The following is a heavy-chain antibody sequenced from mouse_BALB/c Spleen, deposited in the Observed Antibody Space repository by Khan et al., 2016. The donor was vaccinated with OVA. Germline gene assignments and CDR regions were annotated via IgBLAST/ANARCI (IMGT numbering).Heavy chain of an antibody. J-gene: IGHJ2*01. CDR3: AREAYRYDEYYFAY. CDR2: ISSGGST. D-gene: IGHD2-14*01. V-gene: IGHV5-6-5*01. Sequence: EVQLVESGGSSVKPGGSLKLSCAVSGFTFSSYVMSWVRQTPEKRLEWVASISSGGSTYYPDSVKGRFTISRDNARNIVNLQMSSLRSEDMAIYYCAREAYRYDEYYFAYWGQGTTLTVSS. CDR1: GFTFSSYV.